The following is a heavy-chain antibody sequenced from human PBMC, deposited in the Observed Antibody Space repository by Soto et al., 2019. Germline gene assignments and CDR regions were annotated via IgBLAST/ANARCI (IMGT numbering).Heavy chain of an antibody. CDR1: GFTFSSYS. J-gene: IGHJ4*02. Sequence: GGSLRLSCAASGFTFSSYSMNWVRQAPGKGLEWVSYISSSSSTIYYADSVKGRFTISRDNAKNSLYLQMNSLRDEDTAVYYCARVDLDYDILTGYPSVGFDYWGQGTLVTVS. CDR3: ARVDLDYDILTGYPSVGFDY. CDR2: ISSSSSTI. D-gene: IGHD3-9*01. V-gene: IGHV3-48*02.